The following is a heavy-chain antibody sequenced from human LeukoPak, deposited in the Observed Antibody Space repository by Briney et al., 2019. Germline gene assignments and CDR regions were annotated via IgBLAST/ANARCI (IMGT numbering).Heavy chain of an antibody. J-gene: IGHJ2*01. CDR1: GYTFTSYG. CDR3: ARTYDLDTAMVTSWYFDL. CDR2: ISAYNGNT. Sequence: ASVKVSCKASGYTFTSYGISWVRQAPGQGLEWMGWISAYNGNTIYAQKLQGRVTMTTDTSTTTAYMELRSLRSDDTAVYYCARTYDLDTAMVTSWYFDLWGRGTLVTVSS. D-gene: IGHD5-18*01. V-gene: IGHV1-18*01.